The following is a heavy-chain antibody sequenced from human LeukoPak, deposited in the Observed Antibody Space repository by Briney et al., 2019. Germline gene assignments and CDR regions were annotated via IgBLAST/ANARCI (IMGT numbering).Heavy chain of an antibody. CDR1: GFTFSAYA. CDR3: AKSQFGPSIAAADDY. J-gene: IGHJ4*02. D-gene: IGHD6-13*01. Sequence: GGSLRLSCEASGFTFSAYAMTWVRQAPGKGLEWVSSIGSDNKPHYSESVKGRFAISRDNSKNILFLHLNSLRAEDTAVYYCAKSQFGPSIAAADDYWGQGTLVTVSS. V-gene: IGHV3-23*05. CDR2: IGSDNKP.